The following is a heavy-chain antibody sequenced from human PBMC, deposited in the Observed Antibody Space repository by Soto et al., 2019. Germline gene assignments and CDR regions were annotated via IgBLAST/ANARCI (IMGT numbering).Heavy chain of an antibody. Sequence: EVQLVESGGGLVQPGESLTLSCAASGFTFSSYWMHWVRQAPGKGLVWVSRIKSDGSGTYYADSVKGRLTISGDNAKNTLYLPMNRLRDENTAVYFCAGGDGDGYDGKGYLGRHWGQGALVTVSS. D-gene: IGHD2-21*01. V-gene: IGHV3-74*01. CDR3: AGGDGDGYDGKGYLGRH. CDR2: IKSDGSGT. J-gene: IGHJ4*02. CDR1: GFTFSSYW.